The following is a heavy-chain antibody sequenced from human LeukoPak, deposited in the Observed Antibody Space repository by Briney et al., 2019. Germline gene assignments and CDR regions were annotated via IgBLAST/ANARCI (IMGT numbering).Heavy chain of an antibody. J-gene: IGHJ6*02. Sequence: SETLSLTCTVSGGSISSYYWSWIRQPPGKGLEWIGCIYYSGSTNYNPSLKSRVTISVDTSKNQLSLKLSSVTAADTAVYYCARHLGTSAYSYGMDVWGQGTTVTVSS. CDR1: GGSISSYY. CDR2: IYYSGST. CDR3: ARHLGTSAYSYGMDV. V-gene: IGHV4-59*08.